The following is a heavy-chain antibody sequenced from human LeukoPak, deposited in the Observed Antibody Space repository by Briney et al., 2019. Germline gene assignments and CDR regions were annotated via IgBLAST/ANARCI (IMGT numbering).Heavy chain of an antibody. CDR3: ASERLVVRGLTGYFDY. V-gene: IGHV3-21*01. J-gene: IGHJ4*02. Sequence: PGGALRLSCAASGFTFRDYSMNWVRQAPGKGLEWVSSISFSSSFVYYADSVKGRFTISRDNAKNSLYLQMNSLRAEDTAVYYCASERLVVRGLTGYFDYWGQGTLVTVSS. CDR1: GFTFRDYS. CDR2: ISFSSSFV. D-gene: IGHD3-10*01.